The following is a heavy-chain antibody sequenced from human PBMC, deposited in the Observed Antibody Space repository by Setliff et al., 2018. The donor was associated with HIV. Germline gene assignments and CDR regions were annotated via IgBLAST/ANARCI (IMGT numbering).Heavy chain of an antibody. CDR1: GWSFSGYY. J-gene: IGHJ5*02. Sequence: PSETMSLTCAVYGWSFSGYYWSWIRQPPGKGLEWIGEINHSGSTNYNPSLKSRVTISVDTSTNQFSLKLSSVTAADTAVYYCARMVVVVTNWFDPWGQGTLVTVSS. V-gene: IGHV4-34*01. D-gene: IGHD2-15*01. CDR3: ARMVVVVTNWFDP. CDR2: INHSGST.